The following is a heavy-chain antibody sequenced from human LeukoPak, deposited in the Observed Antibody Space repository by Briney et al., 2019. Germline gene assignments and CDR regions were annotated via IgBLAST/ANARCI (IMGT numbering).Heavy chain of an antibody. CDR3: ARDLIVPDAMTGSGSYSTDY. J-gene: IGHJ4*02. CDR2: IYYSGST. V-gene: IGHV4-30-4*07. CDR1: GGSISSGGYS. Sequence: SETLSLTCAVSGGSISSGGYSWSWIRQPPGKGLEWIGYIYYSGSTYYNPSLKSRVTISVDTSKNQFSLKLSSVTAADTAVYYCARDLIVPDAMTGSGSYSTDYWAREPWPPSPQ. D-gene: IGHD3-10*01.